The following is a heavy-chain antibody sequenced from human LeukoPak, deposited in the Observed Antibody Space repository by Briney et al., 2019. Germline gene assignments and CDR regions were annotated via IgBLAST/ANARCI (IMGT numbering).Heavy chain of an antibody. CDR1: GVAVNSYF. CDR2: ISSEGFI. V-gene: IGHV3-53*01. CDR3: ARGRGGD. D-gene: IGHD2-15*01. Sequence: PGGSLRLSCAVAGVAVNSYFMGWVRQAPGKGLEWVSIISSEGFIYYADSVKGRFAISRDNFKNSLYLEVNSLRAEDTAFYYCARGRGGDWGQGALVTVSS. J-gene: IGHJ4*02.